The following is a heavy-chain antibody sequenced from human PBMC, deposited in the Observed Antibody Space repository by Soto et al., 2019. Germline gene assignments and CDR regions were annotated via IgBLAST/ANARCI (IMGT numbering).Heavy chain of an antibody. D-gene: IGHD3-10*01. J-gene: IGHJ4*02. V-gene: IGHV4-39*01. CDR2: IYHSGST. CDR3: ATLWGQD. Sequence: QLQLQESGPRLVKPSETLSLPCTVSCGSISSSRYYWGWIRQPPGQGLEWIGRIYHSGSTYYNPSLKRRVTISVDTSKNQFFLTLSPVTGAGTAVYYCATLWGQDWGQGTLVYVSS. CDR1: CGSISSSRYY.